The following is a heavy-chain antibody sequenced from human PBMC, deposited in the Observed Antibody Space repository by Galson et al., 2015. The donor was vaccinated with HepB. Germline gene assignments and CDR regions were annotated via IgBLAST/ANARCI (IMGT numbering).Heavy chain of an antibody. CDR3: AKDSSYYYDSSGYPKSY. J-gene: IGHJ4*02. CDR2: ISGSGGST. Sequence: SLRLSCAASGFTFSSYAMSWVRQAPGKGLEWVSAISGSGGSTYYADSVKGRFTISRDNSKNTLYLQMNSLRAEDTAVYYCAKDSSYYYDSSGYPKSYWGQGTLVTVSS. V-gene: IGHV3-23*01. D-gene: IGHD3-22*01. CDR1: GFTFSSYA.